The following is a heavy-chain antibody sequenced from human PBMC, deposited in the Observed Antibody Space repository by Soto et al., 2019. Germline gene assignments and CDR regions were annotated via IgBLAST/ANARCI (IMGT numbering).Heavy chain of an antibody. CDR1: GVSTIDYY. V-gene: IGHV4-34*01. D-gene: IGHD2-15*01. J-gene: IGHJ6*02. CDR2: INHSGST. CDR3: ARAVVVAAYYYYYGMDV. Sequence: SETLSLTCTFSGVSTIDYYWTWIRQTPGQGLEWIGEINHSGSTNYNPSLKSRVTISVDTSKNQFSLKLSSVTAADTAVYYCARAVVVAAYYYYYGMDVWGQGTTVTVSS.